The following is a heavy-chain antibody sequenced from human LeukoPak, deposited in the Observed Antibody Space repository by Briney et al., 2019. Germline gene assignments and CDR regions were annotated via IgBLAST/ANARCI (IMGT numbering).Heavy chain of an antibody. V-gene: IGHV6-1*01. CDR2: TYYRSKWYN. CDR1: GDSVSSNSAA. D-gene: IGHD5-12*01. Sequence: SQTLSLTCAISGDSVSSNSAAWDWIRQSPSSGLEWLGRTYYRSKWYNDYAVSVKSRITINPDTSKNQFSLQLNSVTPEDTAVYYCARDSGYDSNYYYGMDVWGQGTTVTVSS. CDR3: ARDSGYDSNYYYGMDV. J-gene: IGHJ6*02.